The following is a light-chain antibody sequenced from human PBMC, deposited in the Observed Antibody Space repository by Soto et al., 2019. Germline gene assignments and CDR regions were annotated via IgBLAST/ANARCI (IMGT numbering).Light chain of an antibody. CDR3: QQYNNWPYT. Sequence: EIVTTQSPATLSVSPGERAALSCRASQSVSSNFAWYQQKPGQAPRLLIYGASTRATGIPARFSGSGSGTEFTLTISSLQSEDFAVYYCQQYNNWPYTFGQGTKLEI. CDR2: GAS. V-gene: IGKV3-15*01. J-gene: IGKJ2*01. CDR1: QSVSSN.